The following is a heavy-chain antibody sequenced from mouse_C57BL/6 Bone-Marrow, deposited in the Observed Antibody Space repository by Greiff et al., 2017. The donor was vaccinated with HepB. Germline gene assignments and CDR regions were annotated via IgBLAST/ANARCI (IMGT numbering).Heavy chain of an antibody. D-gene: IGHD2-5*01. CDR2: ISSGGDYI. V-gene: IGHV5-9-1*02. J-gene: IGHJ1*03. CDR1: GFTFSSYA. Sequence: DVKVVESGEGLVKPGGSLKLSCAASGFTFSSYAMSWVRQTPEKRLEWVAYISSGGDYIYYADTVKGRFTISRDNARNTLYLQMSSLKSEDTAMYYCTRGDYSNYVWYFDVWGTGTTVTVSS. CDR3: TRGDYSNYVWYFDV.